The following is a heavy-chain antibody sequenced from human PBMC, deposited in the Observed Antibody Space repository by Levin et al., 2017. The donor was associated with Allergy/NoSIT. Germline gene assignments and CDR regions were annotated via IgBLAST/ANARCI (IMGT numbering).Heavy chain of an antibody. D-gene: IGHD2-2*01. CDR1: GYTFTGYY. V-gene: IGHV1-2*02. CDR3: ARRESTSLFSLDYYGMDV. Sequence: RASVKVSCKASGYTFTGYYMHWVRQAPGQGLEWMGWINPNSGGTNYAQKFQGRVTMTRDTSISTAYMELSRLRSDDTAVYYCARRESTSLFSLDYYGMDVWGQGTTVTVSS. CDR2: INPNSGGT. J-gene: IGHJ6*02.